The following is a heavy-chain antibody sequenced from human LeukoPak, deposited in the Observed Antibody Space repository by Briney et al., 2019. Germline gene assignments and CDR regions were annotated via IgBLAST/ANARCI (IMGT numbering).Heavy chain of an antibody. CDR3: ARERDGRFFDY. V-gene: IGHV3-7*01. Sequence: GGSLRLSCAVSGLRFGSFWMSWVRQAPGKGLEWVANINQDGSEKYFVDSVRGLFTISRDNSKNSLHLQMNTLRAEDTAVYYCARERDGRFFDYWGQGTLVTVSS. CDR1: GLRFGSFW. J-gene: IGHJ4*02. CDR2: INQDGSEK. D-gene: IGHD5-24*01.